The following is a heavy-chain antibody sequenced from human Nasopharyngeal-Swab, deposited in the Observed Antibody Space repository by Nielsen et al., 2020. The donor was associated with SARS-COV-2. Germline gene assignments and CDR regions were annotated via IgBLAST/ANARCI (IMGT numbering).Heavy chain of an antibody. CDR1: GFTFSNYW. CDR3: ARDGGYYGSGSYYH. CDR2: IKQDGSEK. J-gene: IGHJ5*02. Sequence: GGSLRLSCAASGFTFSNYWMSWVRQAPGKGLEWVANIKQDGSEKYYVDSVKGRFTISRDNAKNSLYLQMNSLRAEDTAVYYCARDGGYYGSGSYYHWGQGTLVTVSS. D-gene: IGHD3-10*01. V-gene: IGHV3-7*01.